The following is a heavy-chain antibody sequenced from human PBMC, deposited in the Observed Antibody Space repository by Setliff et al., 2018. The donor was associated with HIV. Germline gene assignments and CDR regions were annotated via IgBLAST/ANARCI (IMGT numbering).Heavy chain of an antibody. CDR1: GGSITNYY. V-gene: IGHV4-4*07. Sequence: SETLSLTCTVSGGSITNYYWSWIRQPAGKGLEWIGRIYTSGSTDYNPSLKSRVTISVDTSKNQFSLKLSSVTAADTAVYYCAREGDYNFDNTGYLRGGYYYYCMDVWGKGTTVTVSS. J-gene: IGHJ6*03. D-gene: IGHD3-22*01. CDR2: IYTSGST. CDR3: AREGDYNFDNTGYLRGGYYYYCMDV.